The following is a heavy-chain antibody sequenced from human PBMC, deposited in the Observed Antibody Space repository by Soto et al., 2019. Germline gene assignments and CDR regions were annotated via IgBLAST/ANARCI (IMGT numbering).Heavy chain of an antibody. V-gene: IGHV4-31*03. Sequence: SETLSLTCTVSGGSISSGGYYWSWIRQHPGKGLEWIGYIYYSGSTYYNPSLKSRVTISVDTSKNQFSLKLSSVTAADTAVYYCARDSDAYGMDVWGQGTTVTVSS. CDR1: GGSISSGGYY. CDR2: IYYSGST. CDR3: ARDSDAYGMDV. J-gene: IGHJ6*02.